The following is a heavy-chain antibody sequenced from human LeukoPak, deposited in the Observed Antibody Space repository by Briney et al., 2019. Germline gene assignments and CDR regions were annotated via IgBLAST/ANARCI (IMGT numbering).Heavy chain of an antibody. D-gene: IGHD2-2*02. CDR2: YEPEDGET. Sequence: GASVKVSCKSSGYTLSVLPIHWVRQAPGKGLECMGGYEPEDGETFYTQEFQGRATMTEDISTDTAYMELSSLRSDDTAMYYCATRTVPTAIHSAFDIWGQGTMVTVSS. CDR3: ATRTVPTAIHSAFDI. V-gene: IGHV1-24*01. CDR1: GYTLSVLP. J-gene: IGHJ3*02.